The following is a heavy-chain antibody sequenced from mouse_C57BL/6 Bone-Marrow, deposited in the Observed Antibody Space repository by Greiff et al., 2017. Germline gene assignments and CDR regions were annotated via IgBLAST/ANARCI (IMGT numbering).Heavy chain of an antibody. CDR2: IDPSDSYT. CDR3: ARETLFWFAY. CDR1: GYTFTSYW. J-gene: IGHJ3*01. Sequence: QVQLQQPGAELVMPGASVKLSCKASGYTFTSYWMHWVKQRPGHGLEWIGEIDPSDSYTNYNQKFKGKSTLTVDKSSSPAYMQLSSLTSDDSSVYYSARETLFWFAYWGQGTLVTVSA. V-gene: IGHV1-69*01. D-gene: IGHD1-1*01.